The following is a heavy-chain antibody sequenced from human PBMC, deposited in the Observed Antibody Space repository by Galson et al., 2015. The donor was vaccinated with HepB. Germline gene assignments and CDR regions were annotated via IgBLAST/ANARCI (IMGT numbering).Heavy chain of an antibody. CDR3: ARERVTYYYGSGSGNWFDP. Sequence: SETLSLTCAVYGGSFSGYYWSWIRQPPGKGLEWIGEINHSGSTNYNPSLKSRVTISVDTSKNQFSLKLSSVTAADTAVYYCARERVTYYYGSGSGNWFDPWGQGTLVTVSS. D-gene: IGHD3-10*01. CDR1: GGSFSGYY. J-gene: IGHJ5*02. V-gene: IGHV4-34*01. CDR2: INHSGST.